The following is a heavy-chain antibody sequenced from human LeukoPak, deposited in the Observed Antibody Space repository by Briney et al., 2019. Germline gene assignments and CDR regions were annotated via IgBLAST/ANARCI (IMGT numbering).Heavy chain of an antibody. CDR1: GGSISSYY. Sequence: EPSETLSLTCTVSGGSISSYYWSWIRQPPGKGLEWIGYIYYSGSTNYNPSLKSRVTTSVDTSKNQFSLKLSSVTAADTAVYYCARDHGNGDAFDIWGQGTMVTVSS. CDR3: ARDHGNGDAFDI. J-gene: IGHJ3*02. V-gene: IGHV4-59*01. CDR2: IYYSGST. D-gene: IGHD1-14*01.